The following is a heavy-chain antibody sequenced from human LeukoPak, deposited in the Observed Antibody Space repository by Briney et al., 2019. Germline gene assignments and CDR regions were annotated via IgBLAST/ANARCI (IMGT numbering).Heavy chain of an antibody. J-gene: IGHJ4*02. D-gene: IGHD3-22*01. CDR3: ARAPANKYDSRLSEDY. CDR1: GYTFTGYY. V-gene: IGHV1-46*01. CDR2: INPGDGTT. Sequence: VASVKVSCKASGYTFTGYYIHWVRQAPGQGLECMGIINPGDGTTSYAQKFQGRVTMTRDTSTSTVYMELRSLRSEDTAVYYCARAPANKYDSRLSEDYWGQGTLVIVSS.